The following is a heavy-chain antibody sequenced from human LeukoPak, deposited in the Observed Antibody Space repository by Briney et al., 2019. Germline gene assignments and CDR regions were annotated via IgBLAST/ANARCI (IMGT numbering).Heavy chain of an antibody. J-gene: IGHJ5*02. D-gene: IGHD2-2*01. CDR2: IYSGGST. CDR3: ARYRGYCSSTSCFNWFDP. Sequence: PGGSLRLSCAASGLTVSSNYMSWVRQAPGKGLEWVSVIYSGGSTYYADSVKGRFTISRDNSKNTLYLQMNSLRAEDTAVYYCARYRGYCSSTSCFNWFDPWGQGTLVTVSS. CDR1: GLTVSSNY. V-gene: IGHV3-53*01.